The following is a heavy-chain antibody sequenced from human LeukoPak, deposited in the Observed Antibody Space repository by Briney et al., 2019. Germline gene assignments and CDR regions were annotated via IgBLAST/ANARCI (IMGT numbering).Heavy chain of an antibody. D-gene: IGHD2-2*01. V-gene: IGHV4-59*01. CDR2: IYYTGST. CDR3: ARVYQSAEYYFDY. J-gene: IGHJ4*02. Sequence: SSETLSLTCTVSGGSIDSYYWSWIRQPPEKGLEWIGYIYYTGSTEYHPSLKSRVTISLDTSKNQFSLKLTSVTAADTAVYYCARVYQSAEYYFDYWGQGNLVSVSS. CDR1: GGSIDSYY.